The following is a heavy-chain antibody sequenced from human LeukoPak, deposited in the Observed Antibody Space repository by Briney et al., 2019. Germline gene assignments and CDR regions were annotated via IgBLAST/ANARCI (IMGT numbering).Heavy chain of an antibody. CDR1: GGSISSSSYY. V-gene: IGHV4-39*01. J-gene: IGHJ4*02. D-gene: IGHD6-19*01. CDR3: ARQSWVGSSGWRNEDTYYFDY. CDR2: IYHSGDT. Sequence: PSETLSLTCTVSGGSISSSSYYWDWIRQPPGKGLEWIGSIYHSGDTSYNPSLKNRVTISVDTSKNQFSLRLPSVTATDTAIYYCARQSWVGSSGWRNEDTYYFDYWGQGTLVTVSS.